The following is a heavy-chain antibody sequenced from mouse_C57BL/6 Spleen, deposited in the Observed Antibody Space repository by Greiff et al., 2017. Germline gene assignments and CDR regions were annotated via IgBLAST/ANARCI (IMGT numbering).Heavy chain of an antibody. CDR1: GFNIKDDY. D-gene: IGHD2-1*01. J-gene: IGHJ4*01. CDR3: TLLSTGYYAMDY. Sequence: EVQLQQSGAELVRPGASVKLSCTASGFNIKDDYMHWVKQRPEQGLEWIGWIGPENGDTEYASKFQGKATITADTSSNTAYLQLSSLTSEDTAVYYCTLLSTGYYAMDYWGQGTSVTVSS. V-gene: IGHV14-4*01. CDR2: IGPENGDT.